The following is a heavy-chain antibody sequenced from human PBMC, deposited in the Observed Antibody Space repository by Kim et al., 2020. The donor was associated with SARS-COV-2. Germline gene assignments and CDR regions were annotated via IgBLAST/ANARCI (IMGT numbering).Heavy chain of an antibody. J-gene: IGHJ4*02. V-gene: IGHV4-30-2*04. Sequence: SNYYYPSLKSRVTISVDTSKNQFSLKLSSVTAADTAVYYCARTDYASFDYWGQGTLVTVSS. CDR3: ARTDYASFDY. D-gene: IGHD4-17*01. CDR2: SN.